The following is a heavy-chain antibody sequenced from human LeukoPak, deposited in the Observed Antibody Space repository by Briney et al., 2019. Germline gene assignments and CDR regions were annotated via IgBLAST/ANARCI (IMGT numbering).Heavy chain of an antibody. Sequence: ASVKVSCKASGYTFTGYYMHWVRRAPGQGLEWMGWITPNSGGTNYAQKFQGRVTMTRDTSISTAYMELSRLRSDDTAVYYCARAMVYYYDSSGSNWFDPWGQGTLVTVSS. CDR3: ARAMVYYYDSSGSNWFDP. V-gene: IGHV1-2*02. D-gene: IGHD3-22*01. J-gene: IGHJ5*02. CDR1: GYTFTGYY. CDR2: ITPNSGGT.